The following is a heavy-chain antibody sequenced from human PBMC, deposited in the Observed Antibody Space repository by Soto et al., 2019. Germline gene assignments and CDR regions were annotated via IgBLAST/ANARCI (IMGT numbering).Heavy chain of an antibody. CDR3: ARDGYSSSYDFDY. V-gene: IGHV6-1*01. Sequence: PSQTLSLTCATSGDSVSSNSAAWNWIRQSPSRGLEWLGRTYYRSKWYSDYAVSVKSRISIKPDTSKNQFSLQLNFVTPEDSAVYYCARDGYSSSYDFDYWGQGILVTV. D-gene: IGHD6-6*01. CDR1: GDSVSSNSAA. CDR2: TYYRSKWYS. J-gene: IGHJ4*02.